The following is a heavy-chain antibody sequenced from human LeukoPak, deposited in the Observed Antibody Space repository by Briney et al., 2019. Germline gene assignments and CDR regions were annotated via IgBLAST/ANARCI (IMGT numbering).Heavy chain of an antibody. CDR3: ARENPPAVEDNWFDP. D-gene: IGHD6-19*01. CDR2: IYTSGST. CDR1: GGSISSYY. Sequence: PSETLSLTCTVSGGSISSYYWSWIRQPAGRGLEWIGRIYTSGSTNYNPSLKSRVTMSVDTSKNQFSLKLSSVTAADTAVYYCARENPPAVEDNWFDPWGQGTLVTVSS. J-gene: IGHJ5*02. V-gene: IGHV4-4*07.